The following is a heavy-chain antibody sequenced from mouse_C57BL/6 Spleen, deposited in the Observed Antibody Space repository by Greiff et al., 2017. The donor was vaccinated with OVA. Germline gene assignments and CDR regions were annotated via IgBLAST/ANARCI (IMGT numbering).Heavy chain of an antibody. CDR1: GYTFTSYW. J-gene: IGHJ2*01. D-gene: IGHD1-2*01. Sequence: QVQLQQSGAELVKPGASVKLSCKASGYTFTSYWIEWVKQRPGKGLEWIGNLYPGNGGTNYNEKFKGKATLTAEKSSRTAYMQLSRFTSEDSAVYYCAREYHYYYFDYWGQGTTLTVSS. V-gene: IGHV1-53*01. CDR3: AREYHYYYFDY. CDR2: LYPGNGGT.